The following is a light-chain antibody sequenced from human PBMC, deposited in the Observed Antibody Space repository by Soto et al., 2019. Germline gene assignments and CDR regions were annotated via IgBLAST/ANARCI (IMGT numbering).Light chain of an antibody. Sequence: QSVLTQPPSVSGAPGQRVTISCTGSSSNIGAGYDVHWYQQLPGTAPKLLIYGNSNRPSGVPDRFSGSKSGTSASLAIPGLQAEEEATYSGKSDDRSSYDFAAGTK. CDR3: KSDDRSSYD. CDR2: GNS. V-gene: IGLV1-40*01. J-gene: IGLJ1*01. CDR1: SSNIGAGYD.